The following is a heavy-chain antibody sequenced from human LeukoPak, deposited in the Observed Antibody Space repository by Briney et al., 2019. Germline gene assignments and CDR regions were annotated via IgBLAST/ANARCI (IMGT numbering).Heavy chain of an antibody. CDR3: ASFYSRGYDDY. CDR1: GFTFSSYA. Sequence: GGSLTLSCAASGFTFSSYAMSWVRQAPGKGLEWVSAISGSGGSTYYVDSVKGRFTISRDNSKNTLYLQMNSLRAEDTAVYYCASFYSRGYDDYWGQGTLVTVSS. V-gene: IGHV3-23*01. D-gene: IGHD5-18*01. J-gene: IGHJ4*02. CDR2: ISGSGGST.